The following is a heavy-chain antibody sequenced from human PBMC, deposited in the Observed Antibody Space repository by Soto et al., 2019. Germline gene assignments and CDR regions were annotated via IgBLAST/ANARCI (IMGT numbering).Heavy chain of an antibody. D-gene: IGHD3-10*01. Sequence: QVQLQESGPGLLKASETLSLTCSVSGGSVRSGNHFWNWIRQPPGRGLEWLGYMYYTGVTNYNPFLKSRVSMSVDTSKNQFSLKLTSLTAADTAVYYCARGGEPLGYYGLDVWGQGTTVTVSS. CDR1: GGSVRSGNHF. CDR2: MYYTGVT. J-gene: IGHJ6*02. V-gene: IGHV4-61*01. CDR3: ARGGEPLGYYGLDV.